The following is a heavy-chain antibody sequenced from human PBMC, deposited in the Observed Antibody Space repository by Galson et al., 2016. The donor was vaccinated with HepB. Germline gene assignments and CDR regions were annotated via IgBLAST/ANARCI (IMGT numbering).Heavy chain of an antibody. Sequence: ETLSLTCTVSGGSVTVSSSLYYWGWIRQPPGKGLEWIGNIYYSGATYYNPSLKSPVTISVDTSKNQFSLKLTSVTAADTAVYFCARLHSINWSEHWYFDIWGRGTLVTVSS. J-gene: IGHJ2*01. CDR3: ARLHSINWSEHWYFDI. V-gene: IGHV4-39*01. CDR2: IYYSGAT. CDR1: GGSVTVSSSLYY. D-gene: IGHD6-13*01.